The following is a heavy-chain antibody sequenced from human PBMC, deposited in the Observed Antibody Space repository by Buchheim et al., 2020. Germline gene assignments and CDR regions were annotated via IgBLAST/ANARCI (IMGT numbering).Heavy chain of an antibody. Sequence: QVQLQESGPGLVKPSQTLSLTCTVSGGSISSGGYYWSWIRQHPGKGLEWIGYIYYSGSTYNPSLKSRVTISVDTSKNQFSLKLSSVTAADTAVYYCARSVDTAMEPFDYWGQGTL. CDR1: GGSISSGGYY. CDR2: IYYSGST. V-gene: IGHV4-31*03. CDR3: ARSVDTAMEPFDY. D-gene: IGHD5-18*01. J-gene: IGHJ4*02.